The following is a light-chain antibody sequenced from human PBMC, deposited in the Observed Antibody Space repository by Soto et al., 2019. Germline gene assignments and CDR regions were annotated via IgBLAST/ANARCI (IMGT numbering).Light chain of an antibody. CDR2: DVS. CDR1: SSDVGGYNY. Sequence: QSALTQPASVSGSPGQSITISCTGTSSDVGGYNYVSWYQQHPGKAPKLMIYDVSNRPSRVSNRFSSSKSGNTASLTISGLQAEDEADYYCSSYTTNSTPYVFGTGTKVTVL. CDR3: SSYTTNSTPYV. V-gene: IGLV2-14*03. J-gene: IGLJ1*01.